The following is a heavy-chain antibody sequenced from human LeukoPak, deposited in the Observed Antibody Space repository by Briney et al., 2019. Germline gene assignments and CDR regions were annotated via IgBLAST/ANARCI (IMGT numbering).Heavy chain of an antibody. Sequence: GGSLRPSCAASGFTVSINYMSWVRQAPGKGLEWVSVIYSGGSTYYADSVKGRFTISRDNSKNTLYLQMNSLRAEDTAVYYCATGIAAAGIPPPFDYWGQGTLVTVSS. V-gene: IGHV3-53*01. D-gene: IGHD6-13*01. CDR1: GFTVSINY. CDR3: ATGIAAAGIPPPFDY. CDR2: IYSGGST. J-gene: IGHJ4*02.